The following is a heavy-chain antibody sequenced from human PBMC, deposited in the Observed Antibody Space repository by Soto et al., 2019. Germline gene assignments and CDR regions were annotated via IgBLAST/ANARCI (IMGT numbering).Heavy chain of an antibody. J-gene: IGHJ4*02. CDR1: GGSISSGYY. CDR2: IYHNGRT. D-gene: IGHD2-8*02. CDR3: ARVDGGSAGTGVVGY. V-gene: IGHV4-38-2*02. Sequence: SETLSLTCTVSGGSISSGYYWGWIRQPPGKGLEWIGSIYHNGRTYYNPSLKSRVIISVDTSKNQFSLNLGSVTAADTAVHYCARVDGGSAGTGVVGYWGQGTLATVSS.